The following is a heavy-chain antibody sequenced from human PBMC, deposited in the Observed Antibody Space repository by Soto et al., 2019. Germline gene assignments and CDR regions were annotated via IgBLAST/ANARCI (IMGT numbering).Heavy chain of an antibody. CDR3: ARSFRESSAYYMDV. Sequence: ASVKVSCKSSGYTFTSYAMHWVRQAPGQRLEWMGWINAGNGNTKYSQKFQGRVTITRDTSASTAYMELSSLRSEDTAVYYCARSFRESSAYYMDVWGKGTTVTVSS. D-gene: IGHD3-10*01. V-gene: IGHV1-3*01. CDR1: GYTFTSYA. CDR2: INAGNGNT. J-gene: IGHJ6*03.